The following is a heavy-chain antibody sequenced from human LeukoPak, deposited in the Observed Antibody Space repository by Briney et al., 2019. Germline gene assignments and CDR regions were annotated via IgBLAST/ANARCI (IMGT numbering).Heavy chain of an antibody. CDR1: GDSVSSNSAA. V-gene: IGHV6-1*01. CDR3: ARAFHCSSGSYYPALDY. J-gene: IGHJ4*02. CDR2: TYYRSKWSN. Sequence: SQTLSLTCAISGDSVSSNSAAWNWIRQSPSRGLEWLGRTYYRSKWSNDYAVSVKSRITINPDTSKNQFSLQMNSVTPEDTAVYYCARAFHCSSGSYYPALDYWGQATLVTVSS. D-gene: IGHD3-10*01.